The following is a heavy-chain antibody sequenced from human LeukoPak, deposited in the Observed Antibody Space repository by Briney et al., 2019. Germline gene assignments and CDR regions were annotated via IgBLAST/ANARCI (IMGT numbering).Heavy chain of an antibody. CDR1: ASTSDVYG. Sequence: GGSLRPSCTASASTSDVYGMNWDRPAQGNGLEWDCGIHCNAKSIGYADYAKCRLTISRDNAKNSLYLQMDSLRAEDTAFYYCARVNDLRGYCSSYDYWGQGTLVTVSS. CDR2: IHCNAKSI. CDR3: ARVNDLRGYCSSYDY. D-gene: IGHD6-13*01. J-gene: IGHJ4*02. V-gene: IGHV3-20*04.